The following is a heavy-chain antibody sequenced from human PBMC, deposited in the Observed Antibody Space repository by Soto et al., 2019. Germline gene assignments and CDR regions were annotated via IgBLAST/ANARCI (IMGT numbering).Heavy chain of an antibody. CDR1: GGSVSSGSYY. D-gene: IGHD1-26*01. J-gene: IGHJ3*02. Sequence: SETLSLTCTVSGGSVSSGSYYWSWIRQPPGKGLEWIGYIYYSGSTNYNPSLKSRVTISVDTSKNQFSLKLSSVTAADTAVYYCAGWELLKGVPAFDIWGQGTMVTVS. CDR2: IYYSGST. V-gene: IGHV4-61*01. CDR3: AGWELLKGVPAFDI.